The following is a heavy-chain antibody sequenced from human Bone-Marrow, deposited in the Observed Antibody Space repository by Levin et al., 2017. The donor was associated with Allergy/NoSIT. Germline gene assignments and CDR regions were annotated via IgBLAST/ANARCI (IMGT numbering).Heavy chain of an antibody. CDR2: ISGSSSSM. V-gene: IGHV3-21*01. Sequence: SCTASGFNFADYSVNWVRQAPGQGLEWVSHISGSSSSMYLADSVKGRFTISRDNAKGSVFLQMNSLRGEDTAMYYCARGRGIGASTRIFDFWGEGTLVVVSS. D-gene: IGHD3-10*01. CDR1: GFNFADYS. J-gene: IGHJ4*02. CDR3: ARGRGIGASTRIFDF.